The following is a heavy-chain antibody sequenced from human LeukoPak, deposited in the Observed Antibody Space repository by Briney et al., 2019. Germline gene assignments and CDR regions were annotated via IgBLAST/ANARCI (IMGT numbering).Heavy chain of an antibody. CDR3: AKDGVPVLWFGEAYSHY. J-gene: IGHJ4*02. V-gene: IGHV3-30*18. CDR2: ISYDGSNK. D-gene: IGHD3-10*01. Sequence: GGSLRLFCAASGFTFSTYGMHWVRQAPGKGLEWVAVISYDGSNKYYADSVKGRFTISRDNSKNTLYLQMNSLRAEDTAVYYRAKDGVPVLWFGEAYSHYWDQGTLVTVSS. CDR1: GFTFSTYG.